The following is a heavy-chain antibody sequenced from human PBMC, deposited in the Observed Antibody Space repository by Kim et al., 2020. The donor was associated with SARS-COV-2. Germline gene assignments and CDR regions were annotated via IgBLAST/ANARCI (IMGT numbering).Heavy chain of an antibody. Sequence: KFQGRVTLTRDTSATTVYMELSSLNSEDTALYYCARVGIEPTALFSYFDYWGQGTLVTVSS. CDR3: ARVGIEPTALFSYFDY. D-gene: IGHD2-2*01. J-gene: IGHJ4*02. V-gene: IGHV1-3*01.